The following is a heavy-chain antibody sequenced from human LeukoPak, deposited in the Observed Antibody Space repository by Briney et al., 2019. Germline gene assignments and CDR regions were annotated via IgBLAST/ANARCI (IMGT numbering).Heavy chain of an antibody. CDR2: FNPSGSST. D-gene: IGHD1-26*01. CDR3: ARAGTNYYDFYY. V-gene: IGHV1-46*01. J-gene: IGHJ4*02. Sequence: ASVKVSCKGSGYTFTTFYMHCVCHAPGHGLEWMGIFNPSGSSTTYAQKFQGRVTMTRDTSTSIVYMELSSLGSEDTAVYYCARAGTNYYDFYYSGQRTLVTVPS. CDR1: GYTFTTFY.